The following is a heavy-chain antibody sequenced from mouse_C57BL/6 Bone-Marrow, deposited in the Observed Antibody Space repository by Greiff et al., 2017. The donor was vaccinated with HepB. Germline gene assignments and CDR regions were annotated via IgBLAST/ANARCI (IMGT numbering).Heavy chain of an antibody. D-gene: IGHD1-1*01. Sequence: EVMLVESGGGLVKPGGSLKLSCAASGFTFSDYGMHWVRQAPEKGLEWVAYISSGSSTIYYADTVKGRFTISRDNAKNTLFLQMTSLRSEDTAMSYCARPSITTVRGAMDYWGQGTSVTVSS. V-gene: IGHV5-17*01. CDR1: GFTFSDYG. CDR3: ARPSITTVRGAMDY. CDR2: ISSGSSTI. J-gene: IGHJ4*01.